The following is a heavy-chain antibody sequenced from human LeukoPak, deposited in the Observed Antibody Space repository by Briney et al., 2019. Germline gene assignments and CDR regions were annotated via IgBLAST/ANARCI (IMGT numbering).Heavy chain of an antibody. CDR2: IYYSGSI. D-gene: IGHD2-2*01. CDR3: ARPLYCSSTSCYDAFDI. CDR1: GGSISSSSYY. Sequence: PSETLSLTCTVSGGSISSSSYYWGWIRQPPGKGLEWIGSIYYSGSIYYNPSLKSRVTISVDTSKNQFSLKLSSVTAADTAVYYCARPLYCSSTSCYDAFDIWGQGTMVTVSS. V-gene: IGHV4-39*01. J-gene: IGHJ3*02.